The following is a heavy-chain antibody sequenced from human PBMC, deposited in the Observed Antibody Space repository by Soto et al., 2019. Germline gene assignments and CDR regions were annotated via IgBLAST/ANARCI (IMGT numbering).Heavy chain of an antibody. CDR3: AKECHTSGRCGCFHI. CDR1: GFTLSSSV. CDR2: ISVDGRND. D-gene: IGHD6-19*01. V-gene: IGHV3-30*18. J-gene: IGHJ3*02. Sequence: PGGSLRLSCEASGFTLSSSVMHWVRQAPGKRLEWLSVISVDGRNDLHAGAVKGRFTISRDISKNMVYLQMNDLRPDDTAMYFCAKECHTSGRCGCFHIWGPGTMVTVSS.